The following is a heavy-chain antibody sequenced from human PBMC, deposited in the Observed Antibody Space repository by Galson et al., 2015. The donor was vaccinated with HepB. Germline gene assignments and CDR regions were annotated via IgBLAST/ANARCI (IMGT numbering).Heavy chain of an antibody. CDR3: ASGPVTVVVPAANSWFDP. V-gene: IGHV1-2*04. Sequence: SVKVSCKASGYTFTGYYMHWVRQAPGQGLEWMGWINPNSGGTNYAQKFQGWVTMTRDTSISTAYMELSRLRSDDTAVYYCASGPVTVVVPAANSWFDPWGQGTLVTVSS. J-gene: IGHJ5*02. D-gene: IGHD2-2*01. CDR2: INPNSGGT. CDR1: GYTFTGYY.